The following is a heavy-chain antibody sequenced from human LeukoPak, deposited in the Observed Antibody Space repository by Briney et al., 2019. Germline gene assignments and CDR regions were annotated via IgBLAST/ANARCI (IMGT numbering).Heavy chain of an antibody. CDR1: GGSINNGDYY. V-gene: IGHV4-30-4*01. D-gene: IGHD3-10*01. Sequence: SETLSLTCTVSGGSINNGDYYWSWIRQPPGKGLEWIGNIYYSGCTYYESSLKSRVIMAVDTSKNQFSLKLYSVSAADTAVYYCARYYYGSGSYHWFDPWGQGTLVIVSS. CDR3: ARYYYGSGSYHWFDP. J-gene: IGHJ5*02. CDR2: IYYSGCT.